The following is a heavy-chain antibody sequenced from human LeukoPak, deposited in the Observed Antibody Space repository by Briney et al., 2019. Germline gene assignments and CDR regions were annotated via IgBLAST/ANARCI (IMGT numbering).Heavy chain of an antibody. D-gene: IGHD6-19*01. CDR3: APTQGSAWYFDY. J-gene: IGHJ4*02. CDR1: GYTFIGYY. V-gene: IGHV1-2*02. CDR2: INPNTGGT. Sequence: ASVKVSCKASGYTFIGYYMHWVRQAPGQGLEWMGWINPNTGGTNSAQKFQGRVSMTRDTSISTAYMELSRLTSDDTAVYYCAPTQGSAWYFDYWGQGTLVTVSS.